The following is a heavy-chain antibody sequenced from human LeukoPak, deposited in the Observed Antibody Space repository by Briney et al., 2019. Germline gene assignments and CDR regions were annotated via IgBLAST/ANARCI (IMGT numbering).Heavy chain of an antibody. D-gene: IGHD5-24*01. J-gene: IGHJ4*02. CDR3: AKEGRSLQTY. CDR2: IKEDGTET. V-gene: IGHV3-7*03. Sequence: GGSLRLSCAASGFMFSSNWMSWVRLAPGKGLEWVANIKEDGTETYYVDSVKGRFTISRDNGKKSLYLQMNSLRVGDTAVYYCAKEGRSLQTYWGQGTLVTVSS. CDR1: GFMFSSNW.